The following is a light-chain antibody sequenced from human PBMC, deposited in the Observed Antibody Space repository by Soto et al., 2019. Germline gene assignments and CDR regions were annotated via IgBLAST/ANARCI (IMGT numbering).Light chain of an antibody. V-gene: IGKV1-5*01. CDR3: QQYHVYWT. J-gene: IGKJ1*01. Sequence: DIQMTQSPSTLSASVGDRVTITCRASQNIIRGLAWYQQKPGKAPKLLIFDASSLERGVPSRFSGSGSGTEFTLTISSLQPDDFATYYCQQYHVYWTFGQGTK. CDR2: DAS. CDR1: QNIIRG.